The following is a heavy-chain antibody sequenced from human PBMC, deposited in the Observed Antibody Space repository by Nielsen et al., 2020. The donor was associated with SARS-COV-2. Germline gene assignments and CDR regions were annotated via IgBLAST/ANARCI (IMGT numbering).Heavy chain of an antibody. J-gene: IGHJ5*02. CDR2: RHYTGNT. CDR1: GGSFSSGGSS. V-gene: IGHV4-31*03. Sequence: SETLSLTCSVSGGSFSSGGSSYSWIRQHPGKGLEWIGLRHYTGNTYYNPSLQSRLSIYVDTSKNLFSLRLTSVTTADTATYYCARGNGWFDPWGQGTRVTVSS. D-gene: IGHD2-8*01. CDR3: ARGNGWFDP.